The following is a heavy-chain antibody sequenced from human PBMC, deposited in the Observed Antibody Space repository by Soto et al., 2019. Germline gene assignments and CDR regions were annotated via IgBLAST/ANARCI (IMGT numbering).Heavy chain of an antibody. V-gene: IGHV1-69*13. J-gene: IGHJ4*02. CDR3: ARGTMVRGVTND. CDR2: IIPTFGTA. Sequence: SVKVSCKASGGTFSSYAISWLRQAPGQVLEWMGGIIPTFGTANYAQNFQGRVTITADESTSTAYMELSSLRSEDTAVYYCARGTMVRGVTNDWGQGTLVTVS. CDR1: GGTFSSYA. D-gene: IGHD3-10*01.